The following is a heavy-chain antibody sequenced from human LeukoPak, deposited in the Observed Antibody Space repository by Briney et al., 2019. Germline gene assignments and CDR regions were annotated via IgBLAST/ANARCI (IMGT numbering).Heavy chain of an antibody. Sequence: PSETLSLTCVVYGGSFSGYYWSWIRQPPGKGLEWIGEINHSGSTNYNPSLKSRVTISVDTSKNQFSLKLSSVTAADTAVYYCARGGHVDTAMVSGYWGQGTLVTVSS. J-gene: IGHJ4*02. CDR3: ARGGHVDTAMVSGY. V-gene: IGHV4-34*01. CDR2: INHSGST. D-gene: IGHD5-18*01. CDR1: GGSFSGYY.